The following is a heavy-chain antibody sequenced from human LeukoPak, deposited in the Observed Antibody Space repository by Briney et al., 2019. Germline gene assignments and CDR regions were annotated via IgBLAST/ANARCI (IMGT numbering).Heavy chain of an antibody. J-gene: IGHJ2*01. D-gene: IGHD4-23*01. V-gene: IGHV4-61*01. CDR3: ARTVATGTYWYFDL. Sequence: SETLSLTCTVSGGSASSGSYYWSWIRQPPGKGLEWIGYFYYSGSTNYNPSLKSRVTISVDTSKNQFSLKLSSVTAADTAVYYCARTVATGTYWYFDLWGRGTLVTVSS. CDR1: GGSASSGSYY. CDR2: FYYSGST.